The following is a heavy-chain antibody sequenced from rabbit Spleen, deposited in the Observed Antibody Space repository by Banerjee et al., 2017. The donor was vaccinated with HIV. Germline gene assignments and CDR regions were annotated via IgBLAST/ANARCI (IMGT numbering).Heavy chain of an antibody. CDR1: GFTLSSYW. Sequence: QEQLVESGGGLVQPEGSLTLTCKASGFTLSSYWMCWVRQAPGKGLEWIASIYAGSSGSTYSATWAKGRFTISKTSSTTVTLQMTSLTVADTATYFCARDAGTSFSTYGMDLWGQGTLVTVS. D-gene: IGHD8-1*01. J-gene: IGHJ3*01. V-gene: IGHV1S45*01. CDR2: IYAGSSGST. CDR3: ARDAGTSFSTYGMDL.